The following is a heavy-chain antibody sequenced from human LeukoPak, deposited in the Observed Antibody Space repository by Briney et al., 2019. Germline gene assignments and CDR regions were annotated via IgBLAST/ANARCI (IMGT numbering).Heavy chain of an antibody. Sequence: SQTLSLTCAVSGGSISSGGYSWSWIRQPPGKGLEWIGYIYHSGSTYYNPSLKSRGTISVDRSKNQFSLKLSSVTAADTAVYYCARQERYYYGMDVWGQGTTVTVSS. CDR1: GGSISSGGYS. V-gene: IGHV4-30-2*01. CDR3: ARQERYYYGMDV. CDR2: IYHSGST. J-gene: IGHJ6*02. D-gene: IGHD1-26*01.